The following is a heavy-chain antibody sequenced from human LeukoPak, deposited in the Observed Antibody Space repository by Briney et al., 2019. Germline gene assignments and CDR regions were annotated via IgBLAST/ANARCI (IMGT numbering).Heavy chain of an antibody. CDR3: VRLGQLSAFDY. CDR1: GFTFSRYS. V-gene: IGHV3-21*01. CDR2: ISSTSSYI. Sequence: GGSLRLSCAASGFTFSRYSMNWVRQAPGKGLEWVSSISSTSSYIYYADSVKGRFTISRDNAKNSLYLQMNSLRAEDTAVYYCVRLGQLSAFDYWGQGTLVTVSS. J-gene: IGHJ4*02. D-gene: IGHD3-16*02.